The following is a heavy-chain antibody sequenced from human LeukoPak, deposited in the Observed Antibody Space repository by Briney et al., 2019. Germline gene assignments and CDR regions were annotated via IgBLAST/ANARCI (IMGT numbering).Heavy chain of an antibody. V-gene: IGHV4-59*08. CDR1: GGSISSYY. D-gene: IGHD4-17*01. CDR3: ARGLSGDYDYYYYGMDV. J-gene: IGHJ6*02. CDR2: IYYSGST. Sequence: PSETLSLTCTVSGGSISSYYWSWIRQPPGKGLEWIGYIYYSGSTNYNPSLKSRVTISVDASKNQFSLKLSSVTAADTAVYYCARGLSGDYDYYYYGMDVWGQGTTVTVSS.